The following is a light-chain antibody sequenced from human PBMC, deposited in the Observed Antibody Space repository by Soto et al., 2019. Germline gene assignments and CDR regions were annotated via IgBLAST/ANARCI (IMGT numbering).Light chain of an antibody. Sequence: QSVLTQPPSASGTPGQRVTISCSGSSSIIGSNAVNWYQQLPGTAPKLLMYSNNQRPSGVPDRFSGSKSGTSASLAISGLQSEDEADYYCTTRDDSLNGHVVFGGGTKLTVL. CDR3: TTRDDSLNGHVV. CDR1: SSIIGSNA. J-gene: IGLJ2*01. CDR2: SNN. V-gene: IGLV1-44*01.